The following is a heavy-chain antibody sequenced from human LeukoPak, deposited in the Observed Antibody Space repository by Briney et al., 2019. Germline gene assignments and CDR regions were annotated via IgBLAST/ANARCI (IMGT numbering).Heavy chain of an antibody. Sequence: ASVKVSCKTSGYTFSSYYIQWVRQAPGQGLEWMGIINPSVGRTSYAQKFQGRVTMTRDMSTSTVYMELSSLRSEDTAVYYCARVMNREGTNYWGQGTLVTVSS. CDR3: ARVMNREGTNY. CDR2: INPSVGRT. CDR1: GYTFSSYY. V-gene: IGHV1-46*01. J-gene: IGHJ4*02. D-gene: IGHD1/OR15-1a*01.